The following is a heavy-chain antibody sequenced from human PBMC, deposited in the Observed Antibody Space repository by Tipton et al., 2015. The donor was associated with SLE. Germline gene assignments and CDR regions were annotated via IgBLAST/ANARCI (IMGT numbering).Heavy chain of an antibody. V-gene: IGHV4-39*01. CDR2: IYYTWST. Sequence: TLSLTCTVSGVSISSSHYYWGWIRQPPGQGLEWIGSIYYTWSTYYNPSLKSRVTIFVDTSKNQVSLKVISVTAADTAVYYCARHESGDLRSDSWGQGTLVTVSS. J-gene: IGHJ5*01. CDR3: ARHESGDLRSDS. CDR1: GVSISSSHYY. D-gene: IGHD1-26*01.